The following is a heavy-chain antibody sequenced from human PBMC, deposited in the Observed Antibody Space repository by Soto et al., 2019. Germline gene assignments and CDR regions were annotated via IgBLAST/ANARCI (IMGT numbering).Heavy chain of an antibody. D-gene: IGHD3-16*01. CDR1: GYSYTRYG. CDR3: AMVDVYVTPSPQDV. J-gene: IGHJ6*02. V-gene: IGHV1-18*01. CDR2: INAYNGNT. Sequence: ASVKVSCKASGYSYTRYGIGWARQAPGQGLEWMGWINAYNGNTNYAQNLQGRLTLTTDTSTTTAYMELRSLRSNDTAIYYCAMVDVYVTPSPQDVWGQGTTVTVSS.